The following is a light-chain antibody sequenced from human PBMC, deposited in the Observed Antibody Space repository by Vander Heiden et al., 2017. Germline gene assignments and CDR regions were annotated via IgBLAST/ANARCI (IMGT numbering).Light chain of an antibody. CDR3: QQCYSDPLT. CDR2: AAS. V-gene: IGKV1-8*01. CDR1: QGLSSY. Sequence: IRMTQSPSSFSASAGDRVTTTCRASQGLSSYLAWSQHKPGTAPKRLFYAASTLQSGGPSRCSAGGSGTDFTLTISGLQSEDFATYNCQQCYSDPLTFGGGTKVEIK. J-gene: IGKJ4*01.